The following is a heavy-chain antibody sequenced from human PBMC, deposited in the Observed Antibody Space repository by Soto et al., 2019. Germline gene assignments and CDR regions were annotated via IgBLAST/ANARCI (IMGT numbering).Heavy chain of an antibody. V-gene: IGHV1-3*01. CDR1: GYTFTGYP. CDR3: ARDYYDSSGSSYYFGY. J-gene: IGHJ4*02. CDR2: INAGNGNT. Sequence: GASVKVSCKASGYTFTGYPIHWVRQAPGQRLEWMGWINAGNGNTKYSQKFQGRVTITRDTSASTAYMELSSLRSEDTAVYYCARDYYDSSGSSYYFGYWGQGTLVTVSS. D-gene: IGHD3-22*01.